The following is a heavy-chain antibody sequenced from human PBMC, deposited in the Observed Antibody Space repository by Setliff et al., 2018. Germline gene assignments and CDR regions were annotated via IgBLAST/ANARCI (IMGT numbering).Heavy chain of an antibody. CDR3: ARDASASDGRNAFDI. J-gene: IGHJ3*02. D-gene: IGHD1-26*01. CDR2: IYFGGNT. Sequence: SETLSLTCTVPGGSISDNGYFWGWVRQPPGKGLEWIGNIYFGGNTYFNPSFKSRVAMSIDTSNSQFSLKPSSVTAADTAIYYCARDASASDGRNAFDIWGQGTMVTVSS. CDR1: GGSISDNGYF. V-gene: IGHV4-39*07.